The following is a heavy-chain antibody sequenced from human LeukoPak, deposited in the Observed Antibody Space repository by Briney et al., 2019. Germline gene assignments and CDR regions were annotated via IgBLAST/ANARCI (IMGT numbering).Heavy chain of an antibody. V-gene: IGHV4-30-4*01. CDR3: ARRYCSSTSCYGDWYFDL. J-gene: IGHJ2*01. CDR1: GGAISSGGHY. CDR2: IYHSGST. Sequence: SQTLSLTCTVSGGAISSGGHYWSWIRQSPGKGLEWIGHIYHSGSTYYNPSLKSRVTISVDMSKNQFSLKLSSVTASDTAVYYCARRYCSSTSCYGDWYFDLWGRGTLVTVSS. D-gene: IGHD2-2*01.